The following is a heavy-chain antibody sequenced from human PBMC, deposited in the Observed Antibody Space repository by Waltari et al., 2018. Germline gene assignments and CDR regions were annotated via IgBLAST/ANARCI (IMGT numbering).Heavy chain of an antibody. V-gene: IGHV4-38-2*02. CDR3: ARAPSYSSSSNWFDP. Sequence: QVQLQESGPGLVKPSETLSLTCTVSGYSISSGYYWGWIRQPPGKGLEWIGSIYHSGSTYYNPSLKSRVTISVDTSKNQFSLKLSSVTAADTAVYYCARAPSYSSSSNWFDPWGQGTLVTVSS. CDR1: GYSISSGYY. D-gene: IGHD6-6*01. J-gene: IGHJ5*02. CDR2: IYHSGST.